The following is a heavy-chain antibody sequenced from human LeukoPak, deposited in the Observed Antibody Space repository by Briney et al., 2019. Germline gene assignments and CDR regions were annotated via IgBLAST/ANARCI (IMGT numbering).Heavy chain of an antibody. J-gene: IGHJ3*02. CDR1: GGSFSGYY. V-gene: IGHV4-34*01. CDR2: INHSGST. Sequence: SETLSLTCAVYGGSFSGYYWSWIRQPPGKGLEWIGEINHSGSTNYNPSLKGRVTISVDTSKNQFSLKVNSVTAADTAMYYCARHPFSDGFDIWGQGTMVTVSS. CDR3: ARHPFSDGFDI.